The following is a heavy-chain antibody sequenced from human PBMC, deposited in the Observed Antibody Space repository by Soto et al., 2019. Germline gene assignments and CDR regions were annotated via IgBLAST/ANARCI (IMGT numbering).Heavy chain of an antibody. V-gene: IGHV3-9*01. Sequence: EVPLVESGGGLVQPGRSLRLSCAASGFTFDDYAMHWVRQAPGKGLEWVSGISWNSGSIDYADSVKGRLTISRDNANNSLYLQMNILRAEDTALYYCAKGGYNWYSYLDYWGQGTLVTVSS. D-gene: IGHD1-7*01. J-gene: IGHJ4*02. CDR3: AKGGYNWYSYLDY. CDR2: ISWNSGSI. CDR1: GFTFDDYA.